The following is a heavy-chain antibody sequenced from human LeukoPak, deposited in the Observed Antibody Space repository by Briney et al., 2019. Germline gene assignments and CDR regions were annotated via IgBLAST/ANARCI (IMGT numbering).Heavy chain of an antibody. CDR1: GGTFSSYA. J-gene: IGHJ6*03. D-gene: IGHD2-15*01. CDR2: IIPIFGTA. V-gene: IGHV1-69*05. CDR3: ARDRVVAANYYYYMDV. Sequence: GASVKVSCKASGGTFSSYAISWVRQAPGQGLERMGRIIPIFGTANYAQKFQGRVTITTDESTSTAYMELSSLRSEDTAVYYCARDRVVAANYYYYMDVWGKGTTVTVSS.